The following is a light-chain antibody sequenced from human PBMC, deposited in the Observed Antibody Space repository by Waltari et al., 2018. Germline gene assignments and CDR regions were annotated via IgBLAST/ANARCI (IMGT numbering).Light chain of an antibody. Sequence: QSVLTQPPSVSGAPGQRVTISCTGSSSNIAAGSDVHWYQHLPGTAPKLLIYGNNNRPSGVPDRFSGSKSGTSASLAITGLQTEDEADYYCQSYGNSFVVFGGGTKLTVL. J-gene: IGLJ2*01. CDR2: GNN. V-gene: IGLV1-40*01. CDR1: SSNIAAGSD. CDR3: QSYGNSFVV.